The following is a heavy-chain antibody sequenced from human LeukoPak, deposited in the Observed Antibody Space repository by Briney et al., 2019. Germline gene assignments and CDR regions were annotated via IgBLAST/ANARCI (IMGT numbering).Heavy chain of an antibody. CDR1: GFTFSSYA. D-gene: IGHD3-22*01. CDR2: ISGSGGST. Sequence: GGSLRLSCAASGFTFSSYAMSWVRQAPGKGLEWVSAISGSGGSTYYADSVKGRFTISRDNSKNTLYLQMNSLRAEDTAVYYCAKDINPDRHQNYEVYWGQGALVTVSS. V-gene: IGHV3-23*01. J-gene: IGHJ4*02. CDR3: AKDINPDRHQNYEVY.